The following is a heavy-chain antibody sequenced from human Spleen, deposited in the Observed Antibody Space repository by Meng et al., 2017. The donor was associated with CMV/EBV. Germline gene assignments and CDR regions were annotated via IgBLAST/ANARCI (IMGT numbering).Heavy chain of an antibody. V-gene: IGHV3-30*19. CDR2: ISSDGNSQ. J-gene: IGHJ6*02. D-gene: IGHD3-3*01. CDR3: ARGDFWSGDSYYAMDV. Sequence: GESLKISCAASGFTFSSYGMHWVRQAPGKGLEWLADISSDGNSQHYTDSVKGRFTVSRDISKNTLFLQMNSLKSEDTAMYYCARGDFWSGDSYYAMDVWGQGTPVTSP. CDR1: GFTFSSYG.